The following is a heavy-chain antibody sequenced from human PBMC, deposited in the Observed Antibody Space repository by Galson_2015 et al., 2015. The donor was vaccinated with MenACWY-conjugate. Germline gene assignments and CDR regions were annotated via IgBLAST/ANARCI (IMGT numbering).Heavy chain of an antibody. J-gene: IGHJ4*02. CDR2: ISRTGTSA. CDR3: AKDLSGEWLRFYGDY. Sequence: SLRLSCAASGFTFSSYAMSWVRQAPGKGLEWVSAISRTGTSAYYADSVKGRFAISRDNSKNTLYLQMSSLRAEDTAVYYCAKDLSGEWLRFYGDYWGQGTLVTASS. D-gene: IGHD5-12*01. CDR1: GFTFSSYA. V-gene: IGHV3-23*01.